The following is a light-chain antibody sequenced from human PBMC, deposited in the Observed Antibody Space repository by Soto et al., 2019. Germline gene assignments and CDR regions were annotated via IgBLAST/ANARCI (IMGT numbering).Light chain of an antibody. V-gene: IGLV2-14*01. J-gene: IGLJ1*01. CDR2: GVN. CDR3: SSYTSSITYV. Sequence: QPVLTQPASVSGSPGQSITISCTGTSSDIGDYNYVSWYQQRPEKAPELMIYGVNNRPPGVSNRFSGSKSGNTASLTISGLQAEDEADYYCSSYTSSITYVFGTGTKLTVL. CDR1: SSDIGDYNY.